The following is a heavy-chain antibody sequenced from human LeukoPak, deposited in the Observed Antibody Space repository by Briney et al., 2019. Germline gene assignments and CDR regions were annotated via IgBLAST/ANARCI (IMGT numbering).Heavy chain of an antibody. D-gene: IGHD3-22*01. Sequence: ASVTVSCKASGYTFTGYYMHWVRQAPGQGLEWMGWINPNSGGTNYAQKFQGRVTMTRDTSISTAYMELSRLRSDDTAVYYCARGVSSGFIYYFDYWGQGTLVTVSS. CDR3: ARGVSSGFIYYFDY. CDR2: INPNSGGT. CDR1: GYTFTGYY. J-gene: IGHJ4*02. V-gene: IGHV1-2*02.